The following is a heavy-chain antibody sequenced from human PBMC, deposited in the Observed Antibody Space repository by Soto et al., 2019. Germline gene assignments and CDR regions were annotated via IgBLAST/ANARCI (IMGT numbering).Heavy chain of an antibody. Sequence: GGSLRLSCAASGFTFSNYGMHWVRQAPGKGLEWVAVIWYDGNNKYYADSVKGRFTISRDNSNNTPYVQMTSLRAEDTAVYYCARGLHSLFDYWGQGTLVTVSS. D-gene: IGHD2-21*01. J-gene: IGHJ4*02. CDR2: IWYDGNNK. CDR1: GFTFSNYG. CDR3: ARGLHSLFDY. V-gene: IGHV3-33*01.